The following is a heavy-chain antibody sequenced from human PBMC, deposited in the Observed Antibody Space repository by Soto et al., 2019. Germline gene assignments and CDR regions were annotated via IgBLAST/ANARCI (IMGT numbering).Heavy chain of an antibody. Sequence: HGESLKISCKGSGYSFTSYWIGWVRQMPGKGLEWMGIIYPGDSDTRYSPSFQGQVTISADKSISTAYLQWSSLKASDTAMYYCARLGRYYYDSSGYYNYWGQGTLVTVSS. V-gene: IGHV5-51*01. D-gene: IGHD3-22*01. J-gene: IGHJ4*02. CDR2: IYPGDSDT. CDR3: ARLGRYYYDSSGYYNY. CDR1: GYSFTSYW.